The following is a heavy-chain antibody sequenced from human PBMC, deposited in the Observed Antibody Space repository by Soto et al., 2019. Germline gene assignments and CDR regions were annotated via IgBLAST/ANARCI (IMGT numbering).Heavy chain of an antibody. D-gene: IGHD6-13*01. J-gene: IGHJ4*02. V-gene: IGHV4-31*03. CDR1: GGSISSGGYY. CDR3: ARGVYSSSWQVDY. Sequence: PSETLSLTCTVSGGSISSGGYYWSWIRQHPGKGLEWIGYIYYSGSTYYNPSLKSRVTISVDTSKNQFSLKLSSVTAADTAVYYCARGVYSSSWQVDYWGQGTLVTVSS. CDR2: IYYSGST.